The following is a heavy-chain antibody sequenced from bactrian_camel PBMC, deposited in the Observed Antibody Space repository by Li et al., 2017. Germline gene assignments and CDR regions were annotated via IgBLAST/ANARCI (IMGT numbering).Heavy chain of an antibody. CDR3: VTDGGYGGTWSLRAADFAF. Sequence: HVQLVESGGGSAQAGGSLKLSCVASGFTFSNFAMSWVRQAPGKGLEWVSAINSDGGKTSYADSVKGRFTISRDNAKNTLDLQMSSLKPEDTAVYYCVTDGGYGGTWSLRAADFAFWGQGTQVTVS. CDR2: INSDGGKT. J-gene: IGHJ6*01. CDR1: GFTFSNFA. D-gene: IGHD6*01. V-gene: IGHV3S14*01.